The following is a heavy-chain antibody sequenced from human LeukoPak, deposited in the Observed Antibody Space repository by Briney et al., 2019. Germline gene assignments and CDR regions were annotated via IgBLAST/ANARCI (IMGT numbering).Heavy chain of an antibody. CDR1: GDSVSSNSAA. D-gene: IGHD3-10*01. V-gene: IGHV6-1*01. CDR3: ARAYYYGSGSSQPSLYYGMAV. Sequence: SQTLSLTCAISGDSVSSNSAAWNWIRQSPSRGLECLGRTYYRSKWYNDYAVSVKSRITINLDTSKNQFSLQLNSVTPEDTAVYYCARAYYYGSGSSQPSLYYGMAVWGQGTTVTVSS. CDR2: TYYRSKWYN. J-gene: IGHJ6*02.